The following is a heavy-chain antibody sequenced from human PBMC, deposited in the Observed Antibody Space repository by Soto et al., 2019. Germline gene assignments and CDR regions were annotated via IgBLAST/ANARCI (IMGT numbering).Heavy chain of an antibody. D-gene: IGHD1-20*01. J-gene: IGHJ4*02. CDR3: ARGAPSGLYIDY. CDR2: ISSSGVST. CDR1: GFTFNSYA. V-gene: IGHV3-23*01. Sequence: EVQLLESGGGLVQPGGSLRLSCAASGFTFNSYAMSWVRQAPGKGLEWVSGISSSGVSTFYADSVRGRFTIARDNSKNTLYLQMNSLRAEDTAVYYCARGAPSGLYIDYWGQGTLVTVSP.